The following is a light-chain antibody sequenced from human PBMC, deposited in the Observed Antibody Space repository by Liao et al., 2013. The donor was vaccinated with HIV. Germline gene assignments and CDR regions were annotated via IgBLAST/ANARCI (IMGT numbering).Light chain of an antibody. CDR3: QAWDRGMGV. V-gene: IGLV3-1*01. J-gene: IGLJ1*01. CDR2: EDD. Sequence: SYELTQPPSVSVSPGQTASITCSGHRLGDKYVCWYHQRPGQSPVLVISEDDKRPSGIPERFSGSNSGNTATLTISGAQAMDEGDYYCQAWDRGMGVFGTGTKVTVL. CDR1: RLGDKY.